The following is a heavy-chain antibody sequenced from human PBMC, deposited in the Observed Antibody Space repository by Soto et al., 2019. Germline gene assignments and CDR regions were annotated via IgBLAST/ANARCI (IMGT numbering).Heavy chain of an antibody. CDR2: IRSKTSGEIR. V-gene: IGHV3-15*01. CDR1: GFTFIYAW. Sequence: EVQVVETGGGLVKPGESLRLSCAASGFTFIYAWMTWVRQAPGKGLEWVGRIRSKTSGEIRDYAAPVKGRFTISRDDSTNTVYLQMNSLKTGDTAVYYCVIDISESGVGELDHWGQGTQVTVSS. CDR3: VIDISESGVGELDH. D-gene: IGHD3-3*01. J-gene: IGHJ4*02.